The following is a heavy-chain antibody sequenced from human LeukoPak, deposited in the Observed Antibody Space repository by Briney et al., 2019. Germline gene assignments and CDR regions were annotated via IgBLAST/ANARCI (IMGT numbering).Heavy chain of an antibody. CDR2: ISAYNGNT. J-gene: IGHJ4*02. CDR1: GYTFTNYG. Sequence: AASVRVSCRASGYTFTNYGITWVRQAPAQGLEWMGWISAYNGNTNFAQSLQDRLTMTTDTSTSTAYMDLRSLRSDDTAVYYCARTYSKYFSSSEFGYWGQGTLVTVSS. D-gene: IGHD2-2*01. CDR3: ARTYSKYFSSSEFGY. V-gene: IGHV1-18*01.